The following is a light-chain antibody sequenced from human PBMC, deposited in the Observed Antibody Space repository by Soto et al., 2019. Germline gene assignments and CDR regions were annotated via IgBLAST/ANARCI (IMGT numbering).Light chain of an antibody. CDR2: KDS. J-gene: IGLJ2*01. CDR3: QAWDSSTVI. CDR1: KLGDKY. Sequence: SSELTQPPSVSVSPGQTASITCSGDKLGDKYACWYQQKPGQSPILVIYKDSKRPSGIPERFSGSNSGNTATLTISGTQAMDEADYYCQAWDSSTVIFGGGTKLTVL. V-gene: IGLV3-1*01.